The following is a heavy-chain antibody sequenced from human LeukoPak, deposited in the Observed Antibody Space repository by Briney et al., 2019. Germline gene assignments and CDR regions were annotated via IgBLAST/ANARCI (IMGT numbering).Heavy chain of an antibody. J-gene: IGHJ3*02. D-gene: IGHD1-26*01. CDR3: ARILSGSGSYGAFDI. Sequence: GGSLRLSCAASGFTFNSYSMNWVRQAPGNGLEWVSYISSSSTMSYADSVKGRFTISRDNAKNSLYLQMNSLRDEDTAVYYCARILSGSGSYGAFDIWGQGTMVTVSS. V-gene: IGHV3-48*02. CDR2: ISSSSTM. CDR1: GFTFNSYS.